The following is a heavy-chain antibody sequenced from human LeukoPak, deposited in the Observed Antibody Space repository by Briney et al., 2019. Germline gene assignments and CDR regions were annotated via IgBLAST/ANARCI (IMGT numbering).Heavy chain of an antibody. D-gene: IGHD6-19*01. Sequence: GGALRLSCAASGFTVSSNYMSWVRQAPGKGLEWVSVIYSGGSTYYADSVKGRFTISRDNSKNTLYLQMNSLRAEDTAVYYCAYSSGRWSFDYWGQGTLVTVSS. V-gene: IGHV3-66*01. J-gene: IGHJ4*02. CDR1: GFTVSSNY. CDR3: AYSSGRWSFDY. CDR2: IYSGGST.